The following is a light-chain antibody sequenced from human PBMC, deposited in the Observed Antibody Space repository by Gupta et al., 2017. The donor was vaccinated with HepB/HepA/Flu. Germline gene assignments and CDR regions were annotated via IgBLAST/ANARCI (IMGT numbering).Light chain of an antibody. Sequence: QSALPQPASVSCSPGQFIAISSPGTSSAVGSYNLVSWFQQHPGKAPRLMTYEVSKRPSGVSIRFSGSKSGNTDSLTISGLQAEDEAEYYCCAYAGSGTFVFGIGTKVTVI. J-gene: IGLJ1*01. V-gene: IGLV2-23*02. CDR2: EVS. CDR3: CAYAGSGTFV. CDR1: SSAVGSYNL.